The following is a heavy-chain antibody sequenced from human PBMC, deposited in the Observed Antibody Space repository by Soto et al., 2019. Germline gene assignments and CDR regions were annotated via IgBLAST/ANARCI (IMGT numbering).Heavy chain of an antibody. CDR2: IKGKPDGGAT. V-gene: IGHV3-15*01. CDR3: TAGSPFNY. CDR1: GITFNTAW. Sequence: GGSLRLSCAASGITFNTAWLTWVHQAPGKGLEWVGRIKGKPDGGATDYAAPVEGRFTISRDDSQNTVFLQMNSLKTDDTAVYYCTAGSPFNYWGPGTLVTVSS. J-gene: IGHJ4*02.